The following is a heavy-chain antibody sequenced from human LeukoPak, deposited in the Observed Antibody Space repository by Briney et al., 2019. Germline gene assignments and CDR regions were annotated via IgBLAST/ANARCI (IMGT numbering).Heavy chain of an antibody. V-gene: IGHV3-21*01. Sequence: GGSLRLSCAASGFTFSSYSMNWVRQAPGKGLEWVSSISSSSSYIYYADSVKGRFTISRDNAKNSLYLQMNSLRAEDTAVYYYARDDIAVAGTWIAFDIWGQGTMVTVSS. CDR3: ARDDIAVAGTWIAFDI. CDR2: ISSSSSYI. CDR1: GFTFSSYS. J-gene: IGHJ3*02. D-gene: IGHD6-19*01.